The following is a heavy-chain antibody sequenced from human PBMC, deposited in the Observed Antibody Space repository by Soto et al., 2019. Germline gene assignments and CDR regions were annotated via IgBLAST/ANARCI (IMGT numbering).Heavy chain of an antibody. CDR1: GGSISSYY. Sequence: SETLSLTCTVSGGSISSYYWSWTRQPPGKGLEWIGYIYYSGSTNYNPSLKSRVTISVDTSKNQFSLKLSSVTAADTAVYYCARRSNGDIDYWGQGTLVTVSS. V-gene: IGHV4-59*08. D-gene: IGHD4-17*01. CDR2: IYYSGST. CDR3: ARRSNGDIDY. J-gene: IGHJ4*02.